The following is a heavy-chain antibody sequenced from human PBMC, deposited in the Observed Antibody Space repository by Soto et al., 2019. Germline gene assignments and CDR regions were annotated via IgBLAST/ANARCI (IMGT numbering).Heavy chain of an antibody. D-gene: IGHD6-19*01. J-gene: IGHJ5*02. CDR2: ITSSGRST. V-gene: IGHV3-23*01. CDR1: AFTFSDYA. Sequence: EVQLLESGGGSVQPGGSLRLSCAASAFTFSDYAMSWVRQAPGKGLEWVATITSSGRSTYYADSVKGRFTISRDNSKNSLFRQMNSRRADDTAIFYCAKVPTRHWLVSFWFDLWGQGTPVTVSS. CDR3: AKVPTRHWLVSFWFDL.